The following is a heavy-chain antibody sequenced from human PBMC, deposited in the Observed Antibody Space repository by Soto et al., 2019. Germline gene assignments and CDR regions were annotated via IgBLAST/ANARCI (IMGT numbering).Heavy chain of an antibody. CDR3: THSKTSGMRYYFDY. CDR2: LYWDDDK. V-gene: IGHV2-5*02. CDR1: GFSLSTTRVG. Sequence: QITLKESGPALVKPTQTLTLTCTFSGFSLSTTRVGVGWIRQPPGEALEWLALLYWDDDKLYSPSLKRRLTITKDTSKHQVVLTLTNMDPVDTATYYCTHSKTSGMRYYFDYWGQGTLVTVSS. J-gene: IGHJ4*02.